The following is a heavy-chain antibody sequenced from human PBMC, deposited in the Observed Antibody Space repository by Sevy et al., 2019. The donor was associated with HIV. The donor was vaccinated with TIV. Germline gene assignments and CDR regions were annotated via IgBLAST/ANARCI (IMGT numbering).Heavy chain of an antibody. J-gene: IGHJ4*02. D-gene: IGHD3-22*01. Sequence: ASVKVSCKVSGYTLTELSMHWVRQAPGKGLEWVGTFDPEDGKRIYAQKFKGRLTMTEDTSTETAYMELNSLRSDDTAVYYCATTTDYYDSSGYPFDYWGQGTQVTVSS. V-gene: IGHV1-24*01. CDR2: FDPEDGKR. CDR1: GYTLTELS. CDR3: ATTTDYYDSSGYPFDY.